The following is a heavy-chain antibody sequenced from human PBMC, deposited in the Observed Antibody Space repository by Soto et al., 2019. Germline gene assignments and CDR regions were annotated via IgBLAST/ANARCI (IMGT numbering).Heavy chain of an antibody. CDR2: IYYSGST. J-gene: IGHJ6*03. CDR1: GGSISSYY. D-gene: IGHD4-17*01. CDR3: ARGRYGDYPSSWYYYYMDV. Sequence: SETLSLTCTVSGGSISSYYWSWIRQPPGKGLEWIGYIYYSGSTNYNPSLKSRVTISVDTSKNQFSLKLSSVTAADTAVYYCARGRYGDYPSSWYYYYMDVWGKGTTVTVSS. V-gene: IGHV4-59*01.